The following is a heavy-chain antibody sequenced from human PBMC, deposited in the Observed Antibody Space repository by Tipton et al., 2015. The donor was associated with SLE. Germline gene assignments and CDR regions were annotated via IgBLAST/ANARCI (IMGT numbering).Heavy chain of an antibody. CDR1: GFTFSSYN. J-gene: IGHJ4*02. Sequence: SLRLSCAASGFTFSSYNMNWVRQAPGKGLEWVSLISSSSSYIYYADSVKGRFTISRDNAKNSLYLQMNSLRAEDTAVYYCARDLYSNYDFFDYWGQGTLVTVSS. D-gene: IGHD4-11*01. CDR3: ARDLYSNYDFFDY. CDR2: ISSSSSYI. V-gene: IGHV3-21*03.